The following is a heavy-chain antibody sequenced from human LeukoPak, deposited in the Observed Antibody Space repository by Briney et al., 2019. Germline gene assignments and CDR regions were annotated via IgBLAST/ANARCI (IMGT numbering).Heavy chain of an antibody. Sequence: SETLSLTCTVSGYSISSGYYWGWIRQPPGKGLEWIGSIYHSGSTYYNPSLKSRVTISVDTSKNQFSLKLSSVTAADTAVYYCARALVGATLRGFDIWGQGTMVTVSS. CDR2: IYHSGST. J-gene: IGHJ3*02. CDR3: ARALVGATLRGFDI. D-gene: IGHD1-26*01. V-gene: IGHV4-38-2*02. CDR1: GYSISSGYY.